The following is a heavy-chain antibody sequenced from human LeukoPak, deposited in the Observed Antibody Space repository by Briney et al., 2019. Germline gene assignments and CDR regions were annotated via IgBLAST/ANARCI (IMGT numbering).Heavy chain of an antibody. D-gene: IGHD3-3*01. CDR1: GGSISSYY. CDR3: AREVLLYYDFWSGSYDAFDI. CDR2: IYTSGST. J-gene: IGHJ3*02. V-gene: IGHV4-4*07. Sequence: SETLSLTCTVSGGSISSYYWSWIRQPAGKGLEWIGRIYTSGSTNYNPSLKSRVTMSVDTSKNQFSLKLSSVTAADTAVYCCAREVLLYYDFWSGSYDAFDIWGQGTMVTVSS.